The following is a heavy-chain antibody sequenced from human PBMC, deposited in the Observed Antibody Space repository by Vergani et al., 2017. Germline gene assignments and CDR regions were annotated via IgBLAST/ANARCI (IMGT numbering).Heavy chain of an antibody. CDR3: ARDSAVGGTFDS. CDR1: GVSIGSNSYY. J-gene: IGHJ4*02. CDR2: IYYSGRT. Sequence: QLQLQESGPGLVKPSETLSLTCTVSGVSIGSNSYYWGWIRQPPGKGLEWIGRIYYSGRTDYNPSLESRVTISVDTSKNTFSLKLNSVTAADTAIYYCARDSAVGGTFDSWGQGTLVSVSS. D-gene: IGHD1-26*01. V-gene: IGHV4-39*07.